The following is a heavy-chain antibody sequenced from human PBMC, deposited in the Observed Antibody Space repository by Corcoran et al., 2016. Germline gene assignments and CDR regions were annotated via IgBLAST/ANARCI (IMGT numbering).Heavy chain of an antibody. CDR3: ARHRIAAAGYFDY. Sequence: QVQLQESGPGLVKPSQTLSLTCTVSGGSISSSSYYWGWIRQPPGKGLEWIGSIYYSGSTYYNPSLKSRVTISVDTSKNQFSLKLSSVTAADTAVYYCARHRIAAAGYFDYWGQGTLVTVSS. D-gene: IGHD6-13*01. CDR1: GGSISSSSYY. J-gene: IGHJ4*02. CDR2: IYYSGST. V-gene: IGHV4-39*01.